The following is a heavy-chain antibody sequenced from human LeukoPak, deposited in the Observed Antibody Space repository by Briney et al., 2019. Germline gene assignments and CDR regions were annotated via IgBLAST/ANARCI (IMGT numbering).Heavy chain of an antibody. J-gene: IGHJ3*02. CDR1: GYTFTGYY. Sequence: ASVKVSCKASGYTFTGYYMHWVRQAPGQGLEWMGWINPNSGGTNYAQKFQGRVTMTRDTSISTAYMELSRLRSDDTAVYYCATQWGCYGDYDVGGAFDIWGQGTMVTVSS. D-gene: IGHD4-17*01. V-gene: IGHV1-2*02. CDR2: INPNSGGT. CDR3: ATQWGCYGDYDVGGAFDI.